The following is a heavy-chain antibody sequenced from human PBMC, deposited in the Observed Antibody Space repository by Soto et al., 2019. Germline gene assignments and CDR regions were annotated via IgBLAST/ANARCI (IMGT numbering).Heavy chain of an antibody. Sequence: SETLSLTCAVYGGSFSGYYWSWIRQPPGKGLEWIGEINHSGSTNYNPSLKSRVTISVDTSKNQFSLKLSSVTAADTAVYYCARFYSLSRGYSYGYLYNWFDPWGQGTLVTVSS. CDR3: ARFYSLSRGYSYGYLYNWFDP. V-gene: IGHV4-34*01. D-gene: IGHD5-18*01. CDR1: GGSFSGYY. CDR2: INHSGST. J-gene: IGHJ5*02.